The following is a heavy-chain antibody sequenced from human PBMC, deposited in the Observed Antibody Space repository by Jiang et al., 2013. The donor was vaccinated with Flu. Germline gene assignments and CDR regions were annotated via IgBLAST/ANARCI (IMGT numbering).Heavy chain of an antibody. V-gene: IGHV4-31*03. CDR3: ARGGGLEWFYFDY. Sequence: GSGLVKPSQTLSLTCNVSGGSISSGGYFWNWIRQHPGKGLEWIGYISYSGNTYHNPSLKSRVTISVDTSNNQFSLKLSSVTAADTAVYYCARGGGLEWFYFDYWGQGTRVTVSS. J-gene: IGHJ4*02. CDR2: ISYSGNT. D-gene: IGHD3-3*01. CDR1: GGSISSGGYF.